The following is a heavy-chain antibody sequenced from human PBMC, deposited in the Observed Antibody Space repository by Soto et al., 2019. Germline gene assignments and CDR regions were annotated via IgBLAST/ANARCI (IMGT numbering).Heavy chain of an antibody. Sequence: ASVKVSCKASGYTFTSYYRHWVRQAPGQGLEWMGIINPSGGSASYAQKFQGRVTMTRDTSTSTVYMELSSLRSEDTAVYYCARAVCTNGVCQYYFDYWGQGTLVTSPQ. V-gene: IGHV1-46*03. D-gene: IGHD2-8*01. CDR3: ARAVCTNGVCQYYFDY. CDR2: INPSGGSA. CDR1: GYTFTSYY. J-gene: IGHJ4*02.